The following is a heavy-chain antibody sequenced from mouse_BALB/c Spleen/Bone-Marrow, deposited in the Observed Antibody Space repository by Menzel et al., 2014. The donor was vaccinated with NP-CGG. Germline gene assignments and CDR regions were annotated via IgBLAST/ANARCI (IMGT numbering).Heavy chain of an antibody. CDR1: GFTFSNFG. Sequence: EVQGVESGGGLVQPGGSRKLSCAASGFTFSNFGMHWVRQAPEKGLEWVAYISSDSTIYYADTVKGRFTISRDNPTNTLFLQMASLRSEDTAMYYCARDYGYGAMDYWGQGTSVTVSS. CDR3: ARDYGYGAMDY. CDR2: ISSDSTI. V-gene: IGHV5-17*02. D-gene: IGHD1-2*01. J-gene: IGHJ4*01.